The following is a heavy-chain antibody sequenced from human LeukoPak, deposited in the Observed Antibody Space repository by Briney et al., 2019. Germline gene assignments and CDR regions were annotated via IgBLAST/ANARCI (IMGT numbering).Heavy chain of an antibody. CDR1: GYTFTSYD. V-gene: IGHV1-8*03. J-gene: IGHJ4*02. Sequence: ASVKVSCKASGYTFTSYDINWVRQATGQGLEWMGWMNPNSGNAGYAQKFQGRVTITRDTSTSTVYMELSSLRSEDTAEYYCARGPPCSSTSCYTPFDYWGQGTLVTVSS. D-gene: IGHD2-2*02. CDR2: MNPNSGNA. CDR3: ARGPPCSSTSCYTPFDY.